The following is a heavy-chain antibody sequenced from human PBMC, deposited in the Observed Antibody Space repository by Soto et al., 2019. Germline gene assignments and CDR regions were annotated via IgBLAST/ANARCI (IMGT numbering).Heavy chain of an antibody. Sequence: ESGGGVVQPGRSLRLSCAASGFTFSSYAMYWVRQAPGKGLEWVAIISYDGNNKHYADSVKGRFTIARDNSQNTLYLQMNSLGAEDTAVYYCARAGCDGGTCYTLVGLRYGMDVWGQGTTVTVSS. CDR1: GFTFSSYA. CDR3: ARAGCDGGTCYTLVGLRYGMDV. J-gene: IGHJ6*02. D-gene: IGHD2-15*01. CDR2: ISYDGNNK. V-gene: IGHV3-30-3*01.